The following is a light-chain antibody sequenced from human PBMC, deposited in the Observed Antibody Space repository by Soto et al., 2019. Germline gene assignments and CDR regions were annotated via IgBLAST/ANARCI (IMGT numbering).Light chain of an antibody. V-gene: IGKV1-39*01. Sequence: DIQMTQSPSSLSASVGDRVTITCRASQSIRTYLNWYQQKPGKAPNLLIYAASSLQSGVTSRFSGSGSGTDFTLTISNLQPEDFATYYCQQSYSNPKTFGQGTKLEIK. CDR2: AAS. CDR1: QSIRTY. CDR3: QQSYSNPKT. J-gene: IGKJ2*01.